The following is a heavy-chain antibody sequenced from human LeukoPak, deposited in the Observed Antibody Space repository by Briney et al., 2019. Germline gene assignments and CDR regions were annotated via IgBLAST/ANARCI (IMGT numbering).Heavy chain of an antibody. D-gene: IGHD6-19*01. CDR3: ARAAGGWHHFDY. CDR2: IIPIFGTA. CDR1: GGTFISYA. V-gene: IGHV1-69*05. J-gene: IGHJ4*02. Sequence: ASXXVSCKASGGTFISYAISWVRQAPGQGLEWMGRIIPIFGTANYAQKFQGRVTITTDESTSTAYMELSSLRSEDTAVYYCARAAGGWHHFDYWGQGTLVTVSS.